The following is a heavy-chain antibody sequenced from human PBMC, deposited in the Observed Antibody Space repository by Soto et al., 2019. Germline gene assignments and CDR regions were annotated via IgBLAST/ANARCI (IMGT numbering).Heavy chain of an antibody. D-gene: IGHD3-9*01. CDR3: AKDPDILTGYDAFDI. V-gene: IGHV3-23*01. CDR1: GFTFGSYA. CDR2: ISGSGGST. J-gene: IGHJ3*02. Sequence: GGSLRLSCAASGFTFGSYAMSWVRQAPGKGLEWVSAISGSGGSTYYADSVKGRFTISRDNSKNTLYLQMNSLRAEDTAVYYCAKDPDILTGYDAFDIWGQGTMVTVSS.